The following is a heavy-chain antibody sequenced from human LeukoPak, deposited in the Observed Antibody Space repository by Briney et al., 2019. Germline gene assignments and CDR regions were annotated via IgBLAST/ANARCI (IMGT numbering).Heavy chain of an antibody. V-gene: IGHV1-46*01. Sequence: ASVKVSCKASGYTFTSYYMHWVRQAPGQGLEWMGIINPSGGSTSYAQKFQGRVTMTRDTSTSTVYMELNSLRAEDTAVYYCARDFGVVAQIGVFDYWGQGTLVTVSS. CDR1: GYTFTSYY. CDR3: ARDFGVVAQIGVFDY. D-gene: IGHD3-16*01. CDR2: INPSGGST. J-gene: IGHJ4*02.